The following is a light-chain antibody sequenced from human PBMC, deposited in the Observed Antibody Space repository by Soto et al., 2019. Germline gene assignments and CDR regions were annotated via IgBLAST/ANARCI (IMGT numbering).Light chain of an antibody. CDR3: AAWDDSLSGVV. Sequence: QAVVTQPPSASGTPGQRVTISCSGSSSNIGSNTVNWYQHVPGTAPQLLIYGNNKRPSGVPDRFSGSQSGTSASLAISGLQSEDEADYYCAAWDDSLSGVVFGGGTKLTVL. CDR2: GNN. J-gene: IGLJ2*01. CDR1: SSNIGSNT. V-gene: IGLV1-44*01.